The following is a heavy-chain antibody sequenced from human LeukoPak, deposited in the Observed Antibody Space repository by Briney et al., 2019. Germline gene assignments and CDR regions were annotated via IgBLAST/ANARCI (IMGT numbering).Heavy chain of an antibody. CDR2: INPNSGGT. CDR3: ARDGDYVWGSYRRKGGFDY. D-gene: IGHD3-16*02. V-gene: IGHV1-2*02. J-gene: IGHJ4*02. CDR1: GYTFTGYY. Sequence: ASVKVSCKASGYTFTGYYMHWVRQAPGQGLEWMGWINPNSGGTNYAQKFQGRVTMTRDTSISTAYMELSRLRSDDTAVYYCARDGDYVWGSYRRKGGFDYWGQGTRVTVSS.